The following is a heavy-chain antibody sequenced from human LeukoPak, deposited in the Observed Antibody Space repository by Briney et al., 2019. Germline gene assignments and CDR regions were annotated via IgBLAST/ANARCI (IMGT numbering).Heavy chain of an antibody. D-gene: IGHD2-2*01. J-gene: IGHJ6*03. CDR3: ARSYCSSTSCYRGNYYYMDV. Sequence: SETLSLTCTVSDGSLTNYDWSWVRQPPGKGLEFIGHVHYSGTTNYNPSLKSRVTMSVDTSKNQFSLKLSSVTAADTAVYYCARSYCSSTSCYRGNYYYMDVWGKGTTVTVSS. V-gene: IGHV4-59*12. CDR1: DGSLTNYD. CDR2: VHYSGTT.